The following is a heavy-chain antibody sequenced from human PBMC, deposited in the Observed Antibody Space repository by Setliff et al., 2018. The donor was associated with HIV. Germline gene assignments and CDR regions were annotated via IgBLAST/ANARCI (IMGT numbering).Heavy chain of an antibody. CDR3: ARSVHSLYGDYATYFDP. J-gene: IGHJ5*02. D-gene: IGHD4-17*01. Sequence: ASVKVSCKASGGTFGRFGISWERQAPGQGLEWMGGIIPTFTRANYAQKFQARVIITTDKSTSTAFMELTSLTSEDTAVYYCARSVHSLYGDYATYFDPWGQGTQVTVSS. V-gene: IGHV1-69*05. CDR2: IIPTFTRA. CDR1: GGTFGRFG.